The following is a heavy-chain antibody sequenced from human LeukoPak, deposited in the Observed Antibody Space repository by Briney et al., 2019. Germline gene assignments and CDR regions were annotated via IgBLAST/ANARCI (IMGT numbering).Heavy chain of an antibody. CDR2: INPSGGST. Sequence: ASVKVSCKASGYTFNNHYMYWVRQAPGQGLECMGVINPSGGSTSYAQKFQGRVTMTRDTSTRTVYMEVNSLRSEDTAVYYCARQGTYSSAIGMGYWGQGTQVTVSS. V-gene: IGHV1-46*02. D-gene: IGHD6-19*01. CDR3: ARQGTYSSAIGMGY. CDR1: GYTFNNHY. J-gene: IGHJ4*02.